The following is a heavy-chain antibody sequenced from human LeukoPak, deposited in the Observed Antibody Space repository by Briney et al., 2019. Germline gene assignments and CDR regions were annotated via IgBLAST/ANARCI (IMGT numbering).Heavy chain of an antibody. CDR3: ARGRDYADY. Sequence: NPSETLSLTCAVYGGSFSGYYWSWIRQPPGKGLEWIGEINHSGSTNYNSSLKSRVTISVDTSKNQFSLKLSSVTAADTAVYYCARGRDYADYWGQGTLVTVSS. CDR1: GGSFSGYY. V-gene: IGHV4-34*01. D-gene: IGHD4-17*01. CDR2: INHSGST. J-gene: IGHJ4*02.